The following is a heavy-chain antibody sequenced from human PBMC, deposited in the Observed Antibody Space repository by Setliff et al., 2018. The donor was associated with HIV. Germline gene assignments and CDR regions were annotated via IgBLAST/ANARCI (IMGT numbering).Heavy chain of an antibody. CDR2: IKKKDEGETA. V-gene: IGHV3-15*01. CDR1: GFTFSNAW. D-gene: IGHD4-4*01. Sequence: GGSLRLSCAASGFTFSNAWMSWVRQAPGKGLEWVGRIKKKDEGETADYAAPVTGRFTISRDDSRNMVFLQMNSLKSDDTAVYYCTTENHSYCGRGTLVTVSS. J-gene: IGHJ4*02. CDR3: TTENHSY.